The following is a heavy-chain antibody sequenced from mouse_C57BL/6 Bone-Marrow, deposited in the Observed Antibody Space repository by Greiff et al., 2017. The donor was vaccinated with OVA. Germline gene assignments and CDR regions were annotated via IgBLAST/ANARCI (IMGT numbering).Heavy chain of an antibody. CDR3: ARNSYDYFFDY. Sequence: QVQLQQSGPGLVQPSQSLSITCTVSGFSLTSYGVHWVRQSPGKGLEWLGVIWSGGSTDYNAAFISRLSISKDNSKSQVFFKMNSLQADDTAIYYCARNSYDYFFDYWGQGTTLTVSS. D-gene: IGHD2-4*01. CDR2: IWSGGST. J-gene: IGHJ2*01. V-gene: IGHV2-2*01. CDR1: GFSLTSYG.